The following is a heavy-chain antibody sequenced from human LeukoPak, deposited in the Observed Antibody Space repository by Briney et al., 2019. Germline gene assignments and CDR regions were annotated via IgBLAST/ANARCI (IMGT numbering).Heavy chain of an antibody. CDR3: ARGLAQLAAAGTVDYYYCMDV. J-gene: IGHJ6*02. CDR2: VSAYNGNT. Sequence: ASVKVSCKASGYTFTSYGISWVRQAPGQGLEWMGWVSAYNGNTHYAQKLHGRVTMTTDTSTSTAYMELRRLRSDDTAVYYCARGLAQLAAAGTVDYYYCMDVWGQGTTVTVPS. V-gene: IGHV1-18*01. D-gene: IGHD6-13*01. CDR1: GYTFTSYG.